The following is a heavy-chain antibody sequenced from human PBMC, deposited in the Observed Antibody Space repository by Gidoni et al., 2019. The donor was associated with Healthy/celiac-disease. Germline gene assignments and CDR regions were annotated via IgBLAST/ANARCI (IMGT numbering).Heavy chain of an antibody. V-gene: IGHV3-30*04. J-gene: IGHJ5*02. Sequence: QVQLVESGGGVVQPGRSLRLSCAASGFTFSSYAMNWVRQAPGKGLEWVAVISYDGRKKYYADSVKGRFTISRDNSKNTLYLQMNSLRAEDTAVYYCASVEISAAGFAWGQGTLVTVSS. CDR3: ASVEISAAGFA. D-gene: IGHD6-13*01. CDR2: ISYDGRKK. CDR1: GFTFSSYA.